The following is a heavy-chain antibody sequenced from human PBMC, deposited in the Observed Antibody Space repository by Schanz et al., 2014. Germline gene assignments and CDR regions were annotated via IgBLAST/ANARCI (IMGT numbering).Heavy chain of an antibody. CDR3: ARGGDPEDVFDI. D-gene: IGHD5-12*01. CDR1: GGTFSSYA. J-gene: IGHJ3*02. Sequence: QVQLVQSEAEVKKPGSSVKVSCKSSGGTFSSYAISWVRQAPGQGLEWMGRIIPIHGIVNYAQRFQDRVRITADKSTSTAYMELSSLRSDDTAVYCCARGGDPEDVFDIWGQGTILTVSS. CDR2: IIPIHGIV. V-gene: IGHV1-69*04.